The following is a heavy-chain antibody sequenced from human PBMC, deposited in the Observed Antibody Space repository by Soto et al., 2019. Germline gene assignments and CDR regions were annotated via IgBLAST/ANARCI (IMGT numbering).Heavy chain of an antibody. CDR3: ARVRATDYEIDY. CDR2: IKRDGSEK. CDR1: GFMFGSYW. V-gene: IGHV3-7*03. J-gene: IGHJ4*02. Sequence: GGSLRLSCTASGFMFGSYWMTWVRHVPGKGLQWVANIKRDGSEKYYVDFVKGRFTISRDNADNSVFLDMNNLRVDDTATYYCARVRATDYEIDYWGQGALVTVS. D-gene: IGHD4-17*01.